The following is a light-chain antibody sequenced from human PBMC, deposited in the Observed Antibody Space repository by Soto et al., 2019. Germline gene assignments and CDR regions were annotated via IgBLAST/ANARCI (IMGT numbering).Light chain of an antibody. CDR2: WAS. Sequence: DIVMTQSPDSLAVSLGERATINCKSSQSILYRSNNKNYLAWYQQKPGQPPKQLIYWASTRESGVPDRFSGSGSGTDFTLTISSLQAEDVAVYYCQQYYTALSFGGGTKVEIK. V-gene: IGKV4-1*01. CDR1: QSILYRSNNKNY. J-gene: IGKJ4*01. CDR3: QQYYTALS.